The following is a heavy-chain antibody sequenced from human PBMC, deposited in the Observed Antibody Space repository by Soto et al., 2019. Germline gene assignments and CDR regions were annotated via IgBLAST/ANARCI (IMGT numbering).Heavy chain of an antibody. J-gene: IGHJ6*02. D-gene: IGHD3-9*01. V-gene: IGHV1-46*01. CDR1: GFSFSDYF. CDR2: INPSGDSR. CDR3: ARPRGYYDIRQGMDV. Sequence: ASVKVSCKASGFSFSDYFMHWVRQAPGQGLEWMGIINPSGDSRNYAQKFQGRVTITRDTSTSTAYMELRSLRSDDTAVYYCARPRGYYDIRQGMDVWGQGTTVTVSS.